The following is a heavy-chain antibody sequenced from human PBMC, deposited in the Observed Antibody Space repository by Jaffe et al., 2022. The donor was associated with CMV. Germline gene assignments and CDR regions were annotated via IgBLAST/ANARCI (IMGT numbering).Heavy chain of an antibody. CDR1: GGSFSGYY. V-gene: IGHV4-34*01. J-gene: IGHJ6*02. D-gene: IGHD6-13*01. CDR3: ARVLLAAPHTYYGMDV. CDR2: INHSGST. Sequence: QVQLQQWGAGLLKPSETLSLTCAVYGGSFSGYYWSWIRQPPGKGLEWIGEINHSGSTNYNPSLKSRVTISVDTSKNQFSLKLSSVTAADTAVYYCARVLLAAPHTYYGMDVWGQGTTVTVSS.